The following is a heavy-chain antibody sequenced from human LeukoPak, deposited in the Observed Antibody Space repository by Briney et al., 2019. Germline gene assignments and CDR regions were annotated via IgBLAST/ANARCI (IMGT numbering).Heavy chain of an antibody. CDR3: ARGAPTTRIGAGRFDY. Sequence: GASVKLSCKAFGYSLTNYYVHWVRHAPGQGLEWMGEINPSGGSTSYAQKFHGRINVTRDKYTNTVYMDLSSLRSEDTATYYCARGAPTTRIGAGRFDYWGQGSLLTVAS. J-gene: IGHJ4*02. CDR2: INPSGGST. CDR1: GYSLTNYY. V-gene: IGHV1-46*01. D-gene: IGHD5-12*01.